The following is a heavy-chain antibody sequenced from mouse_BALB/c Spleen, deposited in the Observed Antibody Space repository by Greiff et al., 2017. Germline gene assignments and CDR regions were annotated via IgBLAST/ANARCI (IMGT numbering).Heavy chain of an antibody. CDR1: GYTFTSYW. Sequence: QVQLQQSGAELAKPGASVKMSCKASGYTFTSYWMHWVKQRPGQGLEWIGYINPSTGYTEYNQKFKDKATLTADKSSSTAYMQLSSLTSEDSAVYYCARWARYGPYYAMDYWGQGTSVTVSS. D-gene: IGHD2-10*02. CDR3: ARWARYGPYYAMDY. CDR2: INPSTGYT. J-gene: IGHJ4*01. V-gene: IGHV1-7*01.